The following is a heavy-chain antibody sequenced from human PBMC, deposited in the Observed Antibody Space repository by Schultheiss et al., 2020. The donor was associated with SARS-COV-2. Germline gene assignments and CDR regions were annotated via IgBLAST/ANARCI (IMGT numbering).Heavy chain of an antibody. CDR3: ARGPFSGRGMDV. V-gene: IGHV4-59*06. CDR1: GGSISSYY. CDR2: IYYSGST. J-gene: IGHJ6*02. D-gene: IGHD6-25*01. Sequence: SETLSLTCTVSGGSISSYYWSWIRQHPGKGLEWIGYIYYSGSTYYNPSLKCRVTISVDTSKNQFSLKLSSVTAADTAVYYCARGPFSGRGMDVWGQGTTVTVSS.